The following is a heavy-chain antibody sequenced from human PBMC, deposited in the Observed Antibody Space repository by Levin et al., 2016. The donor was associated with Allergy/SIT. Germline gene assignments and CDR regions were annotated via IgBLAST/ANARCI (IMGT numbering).Heavy chain of an antibody. CDR2: INAAGSV. CDR1: GFSFSAYI. D-gene: IGHD2-15*01. J-gene: IGHJ4*02. Sequence: GESLKISCTASGFSFSAYIMSWVRQAPGKGLEWVAYINAAGSVYYADSVKGRFTVSRDIAKSSLYLEMNSLRDEDTAMYYCTRRGSQRSSGYWGQGTLVTVSS. V-gene: IGHV3-48*02. CDR3: TRRGSQRSSGY.